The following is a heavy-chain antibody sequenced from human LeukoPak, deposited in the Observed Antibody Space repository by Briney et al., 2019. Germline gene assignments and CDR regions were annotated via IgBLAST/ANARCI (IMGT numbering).Heavy chain of an antibody. J-gene: IGHJ4*02. CDR3: ATSRTFDY. CDR1: GFTFSSYW. Sequence: PGGSLRLSCAASGFTFSSYWMHWVRRAPGKGLVWVSRISSDGSSTSYADSVKGRFTISRDNAENTLYLQMNSLRAEDTAVYYCATSRTFDYWGQGTLVTVSS. V-gene: IGHV3-74*01. CDR2: ISSDGSST.